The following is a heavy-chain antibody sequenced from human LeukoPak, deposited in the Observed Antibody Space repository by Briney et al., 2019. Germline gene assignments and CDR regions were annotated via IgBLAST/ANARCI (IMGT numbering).Heavy chain of an antibody. J-gene: IGHJ4*02. V-gene: IGHV4-38-2*02. CDR2: TFHSGSP. CDR3: ARDAGGDFDY. Sequence: SETQSLTCNVSGYSISSGYYWGWIRQPPGKALEWIGTTFHSGSPNYNPSLKSRVTISIDTSKNQFSLKLSSVTAADTAFYYCARDAGGDFDYWGQGTLVTVSS. D-gene: IGHD2-21*01. CDR1: GYSISSGYY.